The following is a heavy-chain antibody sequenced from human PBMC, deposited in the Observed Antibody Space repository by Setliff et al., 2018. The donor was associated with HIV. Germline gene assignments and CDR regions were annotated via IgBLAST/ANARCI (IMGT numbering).Heavy chain of an antibody. CDR2: IHYKGNI. CDR1: GDSIISGDYY. D-gene: IGHD4-4*01. CDR3: ARVRRDGNSFDD. J-gene: IGHJ4*02. V-gene: IGHV4-30-4*08. Sequence: KPSETLSLTCTVSGDSIISGDYYWSWIRQSPGKGLEWIGHIHYKGNIDYNASLKSRLAISSGTSKNQFSLNLSSVIAADTAIYFCARVRRDGNSFDDWGQGTLVTVSS.